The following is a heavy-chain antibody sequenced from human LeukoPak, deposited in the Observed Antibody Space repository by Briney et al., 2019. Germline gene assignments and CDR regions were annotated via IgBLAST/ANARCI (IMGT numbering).Heavy chain of an antibody. J-gene: IGHJ4*02. CDR1: GYTFTSYA. CDR2: INAGNGNT. Sequence: ASVKVSCKASGYTFTSYAMHWVRQAPGQRLEWMGWINAGNGNTKYSQKFQGRVTITRDTSASTAYMELSSLRSEDTAVYYCARGPAYCSSTSCFLFDYWGQGTLVTVSS. CDR3: ARGPAYCSSTSCFLFDY. V-gene: IGHV1-3*01. D-gene: IGHD2-2*01.